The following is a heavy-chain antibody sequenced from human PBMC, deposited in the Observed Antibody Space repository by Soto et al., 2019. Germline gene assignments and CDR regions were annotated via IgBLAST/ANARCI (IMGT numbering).Heavy chain of an antibody. CDR3: ARDYVRPFLEWLFFDYGMDV. Sequence: ASVKVSCKASGYTFTSYAMHWVRQAPGQRLEWMGWINAGNGNTKYSQKFQGRVTITRDTSASTAYMELSSLRSEDTAVYYCARDYVRPFLEWLFFDYGMDVWGQGTTVTVSS. CDR2: INAGNGNT. V-gene: IGHV1-3*01. J-gene: IGHJ6*02. D-gene: IGHD3-3*01. CDR1: GYTFTSYA.